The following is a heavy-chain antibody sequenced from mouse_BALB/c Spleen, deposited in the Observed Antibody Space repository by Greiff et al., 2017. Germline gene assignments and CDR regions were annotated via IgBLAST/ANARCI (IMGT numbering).Heavy chain of an antibody. Sequence: QVQLQQSAAELARPGASVKMSCKASGYTFTSYTMHWVKQRPGQGLEWIGYINPSSGYTEYNQKFKDKTTLTADKSSSTAYMQLSSLTSEDSAVYYCARSGINDGYLLDYWGQGTSVTVSS. J-gene: IGHJ4*01. CDR3: ARSGINDGYLLDY. CDR2: INPSSGYT. CDR1: GYTFTSYT. D-gene: IGHD2-3*01. V-gene: IGHV1-4*02.